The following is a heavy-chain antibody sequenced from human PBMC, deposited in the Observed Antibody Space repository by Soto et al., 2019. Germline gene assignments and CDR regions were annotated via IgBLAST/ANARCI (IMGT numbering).Heavy chain of an antibody. D-gene: IGHD3-10*01. Sequence: EVQLVESGGGLVKPGGSLRLSCAASGFTFSNAWMSWVRQAPGKGLEWVGRIKRKTDGGTTDYAAPVKGRFTISRDDSKNTLYLQMNSLKTEDTAVYYCTTAQYYYGGDYWGQGTLVTVSS. CDR1: GFTFSNAW. J-gene: IGHJ4*02. V-gene: IGHV3-15*01. CDR3: TTAQYYYGGDY. CDR2: IKRKTDGGTT.